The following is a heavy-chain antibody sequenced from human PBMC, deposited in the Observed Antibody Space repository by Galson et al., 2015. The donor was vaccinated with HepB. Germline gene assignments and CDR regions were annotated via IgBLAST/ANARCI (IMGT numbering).Heavy chain of an antibody. J-gene: IGHJ6*02. CDR2: IYSGGST. Sequence: SLRLSCAASGFTVSSNYMSWVRQTPGKGLEWVSVIYSGGSTYYADSVKGRFTISRDNSKNTLYLQMNSLRAEDTAVYYCARADYGIYGMDVWGQGTTVTVSS. D-gene: IGHD3-9*01. CDR3: ARADYGIYGMDV. V-gene: IGHV3-53*01. CDR1: GFTVSSNY.